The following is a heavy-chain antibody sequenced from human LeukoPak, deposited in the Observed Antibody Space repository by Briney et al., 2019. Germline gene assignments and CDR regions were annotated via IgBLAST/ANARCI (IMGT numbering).Heavy chain of an antibody. CDR2: IYTSGST. D-gene: IGHD6-19*01. V-gene: IGHV4-4*09. J-gene: IGHJ4*02. Sequence: SETLSLTCTVSGGFISSYYWSWIRQPPGKGLEWIGYIYTSGSTNYNPSLKSRVTISVDTSKNQFSLKLSSVTAADTAVYYCARMEAGYYFDYWGQGTLVTVSS. CDR3: ARMEAGYYFDY. CDR1: GGFISSYY.